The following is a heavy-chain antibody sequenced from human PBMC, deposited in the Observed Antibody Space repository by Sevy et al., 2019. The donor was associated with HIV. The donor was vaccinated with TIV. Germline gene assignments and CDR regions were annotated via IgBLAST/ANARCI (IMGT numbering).Heavy chain of an antibody. CDR1: GYSFSNNW. J-gene: IGHJ4*02. CDR3: ARLPVAAAGLYYFDL. D-gene: IGHD6-13*01. Sequence: GESLKISCKGIGYSFSNNWIGWVRQMPGKGLEWMGIIYPGDSDTTYTPSFEGQVAISVDKSLGIAYLQWKSLKDSDTAIYYCARLPVAAAGLYYFDLWGQRTLVTVSS. V-gene: IGHV5-51*01. CDR2: IYPGDSDT.